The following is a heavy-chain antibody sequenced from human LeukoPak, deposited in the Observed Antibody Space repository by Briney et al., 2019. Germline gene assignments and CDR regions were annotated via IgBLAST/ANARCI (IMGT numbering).Heavy chain of an antibody. J-gene: IGHJ4*02. V-gene: IGHV4-59*12. CDR2: IYYSGST. D-gene: IGHD2-15*01. CDR3: ARDLSGGFDY. Sequence: PSETLSLTCTVSGGSISSYYWSWIRQPPGKGLEWIGSIYYSGSTYYNPSLKSRVTISVDTSKNQFSLKLSSVTAADTAVYYCARDLSGGFDYWGQGTLVTVSS. CDR1: GGSISSYY.